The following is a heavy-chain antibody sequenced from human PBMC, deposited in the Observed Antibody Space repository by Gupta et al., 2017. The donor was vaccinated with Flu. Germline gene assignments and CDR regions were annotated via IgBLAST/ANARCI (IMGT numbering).Heavy chain of an antibody. J-gene: IGHJ4*02. CDR1: GVTFSTYA. CDR2: IIPVFGPT. CDR3: ARKGGGHCSGGSCYSFDF. D-gene: IGHD2-15*01. V-gene: IGHV1-69*01. Sequence: QVQLVQSGAEVKKPGSLVTVSCKASGVTFSTYAINWVRQAPGQGLEWMGGIIPVFGPTNYAQKFQGRVTITADESTSTAYREISSLRSEDTAVYYCARKGGGHCSGGSCYSFDFWGQGTLVTVSS.